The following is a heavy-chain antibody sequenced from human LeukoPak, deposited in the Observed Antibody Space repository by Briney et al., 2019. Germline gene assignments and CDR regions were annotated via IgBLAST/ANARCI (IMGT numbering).Heavy chain of an antibody. D-gene: IGHD6-19*01. CDR1: GFTFSSYA. Sequence: QAGGSLRLSCAASGFTFSSYAMSWVRQAPGKGLEWVSAIRGSGGSTYYADSVKGRFTISRDNSKNTLYLQMNSLRAEDTAVYYCAKDHSPSSGWYFDYWGQGTLVTVSS. CDR3: AKDHSPSSGWYFDY. CDR2: IRGSGGST. V-gene: IGHV3-23*01. J-gene: IGHJ4*02.